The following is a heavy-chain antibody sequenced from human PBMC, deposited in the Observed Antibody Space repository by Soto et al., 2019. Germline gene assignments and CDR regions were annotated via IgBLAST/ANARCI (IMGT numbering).Heavy chain of an antibody. V-gene: IGHV3-23*01. CDR1: GFTFSSYA. J-gene: IGHJ4*02. CDR2: ISGSGGST. D-gene: IGHD6-19*01. Sequence: HPGGSLRLSCAASGFTFSSYAMSWVRQAPGKGLEWVSAISGSGGSTYYADSVKGRFTISRDNSKNTLYLQMNSLRAEDTAVYYCANMAVAGSHFDYWGQGTVVTVSS. CDR3: ANMAVAGSHFDY.